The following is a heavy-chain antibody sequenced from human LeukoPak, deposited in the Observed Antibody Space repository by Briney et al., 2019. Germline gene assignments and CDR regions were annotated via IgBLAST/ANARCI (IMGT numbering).Heavy chain of an antibody. CDR3: ARGFTYYDFWSGYNTAFDY. Sequence: PGGSLRLSCAASGFTISSYGMNWVRQAPGKGLEWVSSISSSSSYIYYADSVKGRFTISRDNAKNSLYLQMNSLRAEDTAVYYCARGFTYYDFWSGYNTAFDYWGQGTLVTVSS. CDR1: GFTISSYG. D-gene: IGHD3-3*01. CDR2: ISSSSSYI. V-gene: IGHV3-21*01. J-gene: IGHJ4*02.